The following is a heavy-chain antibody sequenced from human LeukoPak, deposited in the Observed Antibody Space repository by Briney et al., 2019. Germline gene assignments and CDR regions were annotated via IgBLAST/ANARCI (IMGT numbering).Heavy chain of an antibody. D-gene: IGHD1-26*01. CDR3: ARAPRGGYSGSYQGWFDP. J-gene: IGHJ5*02. CDR2: IYTSGNS. V-gene: IGHV4-61*02. CDR1: GGSISSGSYY. Sequence: PSETLSLTCTVSGGSISSGSYYWSWIRQPAGKGLEWIGRIYTSGNSNDNPSLKSRVTLSVDTSKNQFSLKLTSVTAADTAVYYCARAPRGGYSGSYQGWFDPWGQGTLVTVSS.